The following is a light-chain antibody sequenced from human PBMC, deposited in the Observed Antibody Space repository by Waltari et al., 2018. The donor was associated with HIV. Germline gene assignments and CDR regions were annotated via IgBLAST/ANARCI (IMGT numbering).Light chain of an antibody. CDR1: STDIDIYNF. J-gene: IGLJ2*01. Sequence: QSALTQPASVSGSPGQSITISCSGTSTDIDIYNFVSWYRQFPGTAPQLLISDVNSRRVVIPLRFSGSKSGSAASLTISGLQTDDEADYYCSSYTRSHTLVFGGGTKLTVL. CDR2: DVN. V-gene: IGLV2-14*01. CDR3: SSYTRSHTLV.